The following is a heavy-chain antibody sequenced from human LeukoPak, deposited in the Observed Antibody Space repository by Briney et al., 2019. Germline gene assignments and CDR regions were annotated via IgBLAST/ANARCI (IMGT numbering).Heavy chain of an antibody. D-gene: IGHD6-13*01. CDR1: GFTFSSYW. V-gene: IGHV3-74*01. CDR2: INSDGTST. CDR3: ARGDPGYSSSWYL. J-gene: IGHJ4*02. Sequence: EGSLRLSCAASGFTFSSYWMHWVRQAPGKGLVWVSRINSDGTSTSYAASVKGRFTISRDNAKNTLYLQMNSLRAEDTAGYYCARGDPGYSSSWYLWGQGTLVTVSS.